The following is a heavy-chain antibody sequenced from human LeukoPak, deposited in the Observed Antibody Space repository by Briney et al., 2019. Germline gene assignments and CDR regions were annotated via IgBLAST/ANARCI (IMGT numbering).Heavy chain of an antibody. CDR3: ARGGAYCSGGSCPYNWFDP. J-gene: IGHJ5*02. V-gene: IGHV1-18*01. CDR2: ISPYNGNT. D-gene: IGHD2-15*01. CDR1: GYTFTTYG. Sequence: ASVKVSCKASGYTFTTYGITWVRQAPGQGLEGMGWISPYNGNTNYAQNFQGRVTMTTDTSTSTAYMELRSLRSDDTAVYYCARGGAYCSGGSCPYNWFDPWGQGTLVTVSS.